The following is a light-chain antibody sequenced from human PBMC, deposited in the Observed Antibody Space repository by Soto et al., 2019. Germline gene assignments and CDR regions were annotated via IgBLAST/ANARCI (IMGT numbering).Light chain of an antibody. J-gene: IGKJ2*01. CDR3: QQYNYWPPTYT. CDR2: GAS. V-gene: IGKV3-15*01. CDR1: QSVAKN. Sequence: EIVMTQSPATLSVSPGESATLSCRTSQSVAKNLAWSQQKLGQAPRLLIFGASTRATGIPARFSCSGSVTEFTLTINSLQSEDFAVYYCQQYNYWPPTYTFGQGTKLEIK.